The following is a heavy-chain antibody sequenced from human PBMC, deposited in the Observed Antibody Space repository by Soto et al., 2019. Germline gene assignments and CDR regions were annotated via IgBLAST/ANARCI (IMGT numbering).Heavy chain of an antibody. CDR3: TRAMGSSPYFDI. D-gene: IGHD6-6*01. V-gene: IGHV3-21*05. Sequence: GGSLRLSCVGSGFTFSTHSINWVRQTPGKGLEWVSYISGSSSYTNYADSVKGRFTISRDYARNSVNLQMNSLRAEDTAVYYCTRAMGSSPYFDIWGQGTKVTVSS. CDR2: ISGSSSYT. CDR1: GFTFSTHS. J-gene: IGHJ3*02.